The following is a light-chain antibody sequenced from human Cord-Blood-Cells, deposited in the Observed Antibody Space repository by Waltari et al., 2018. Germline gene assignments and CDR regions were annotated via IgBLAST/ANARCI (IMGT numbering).Light chain of an antibody. CDR2: EVS. CDR1: SSDVGGYNY. Sequence: QSALTQPASVSGSPGQSITISCTGTSSDVGGYNYVPWYQQHPGKSPKLMIYEVSKRPSGVSNRFSGLQSEDEADYYCSSYTSSSTLDVFGTGTKVTVL. J-gene: IGLJ1*01. V-gene: IGLV2-14*01. CDR3: SSYTSSSTLDV.